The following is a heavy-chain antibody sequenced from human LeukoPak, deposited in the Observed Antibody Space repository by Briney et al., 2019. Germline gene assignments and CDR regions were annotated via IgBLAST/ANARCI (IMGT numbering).Heavy chain of an antibody. Sequence: ASVKVSCKASGYTFTGYYMHWVRQAPGQGLEWMGWINPNSGGTNYAQKFQGWVTMTRDTSISTAYMELSRLRSDDTAVYYCARGVENSSGWYIPLLRESPNWFDPWGQGTLVTVSS. CDR3: ARGVENSSGWYIPLLRESPNWFDP. D-gene: IGHD6-19*01. V-gene: IGHV1-2*04. CDR1: GYTFTGYY. CDR2: INPNSGGT. J-gene: IGHJ5*02.